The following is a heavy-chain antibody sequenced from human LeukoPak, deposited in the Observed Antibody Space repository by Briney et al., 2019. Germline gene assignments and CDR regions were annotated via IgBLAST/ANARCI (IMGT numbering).Heavy chain of an antibody. J-gene: IGHJ4*02. CDR1: GGSISSSSYY. D-gene: IGHD3-22*01. CDR2: IYYSGST. CDR3: ARLTYDSSGPAMY. V-gene: IGHV4-39*01. Sequence: SETLSLTCTVSGGSISSSSYYWGWIRQPPGKGLEWIGSIYYSGSTYYNPSLKSRVTISVDTSKNQFSLKLSSVTAADTAVYYCARLTYDSSGPAMYWGQGTLVTVSS.